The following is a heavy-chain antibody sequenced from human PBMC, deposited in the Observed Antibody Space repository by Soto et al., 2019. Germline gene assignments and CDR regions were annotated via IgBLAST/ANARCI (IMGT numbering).Heavy chain of an antibody. CDR3: AGLVSYPYYFDY. V-gene: IGHV4-59*01. J-gene: IGHJ4*02. Sequence: SETLSLTCTVSGGSISSYHLSWIRQPPGEGIEWNRYNYYSGSTNYNPSLKSRVTISVDTSKNQCSLKLSSVTAADTAVYYCAGLVSYPYYFDYWGQGTLVTVSS. D-gene: IGHD6-6*01. CDR1: GGSISSYH. CDR2: NYYSGST.